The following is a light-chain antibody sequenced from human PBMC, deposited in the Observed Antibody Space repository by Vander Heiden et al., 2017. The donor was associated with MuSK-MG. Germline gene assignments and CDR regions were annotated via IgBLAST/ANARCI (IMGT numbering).Light chain of an antibody. CDR2: GNN. J-gene: IGLJ2*01. CDR3: QSYDNSLSGPVV. CDR1: SSNIGADYD. Sequence: QSVLTQPPSVSGAPGQRVTVSCTGSSSNIGADYDVHWYQQVPGTAPRLLIYGNNNRASGVPDRFSGSKSGTSASLAITGLQAEEEADYYCQSYDNSLSGPVVFGGGTKLTVL. V-gene: IGLV1-40*01.